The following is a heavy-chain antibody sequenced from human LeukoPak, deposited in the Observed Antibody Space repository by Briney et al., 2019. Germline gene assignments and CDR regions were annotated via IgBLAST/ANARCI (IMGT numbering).Heavy chain of an antibody. Sequence: WASVKVSCKASGYTFTSYGISWVRQAPGQGLEWMGWISAYNGNTNYAQKLQGRVTMTTDTSTSTAYMELRSLRSDDTAVYYCARERGYDILTGYCWFDPWGQGTLATVSS. V-gene: IGHV1-18*01. CDR3: ARERGYDILTGYCWFDP. J-gene: IGHJ5*02. CDR1: GYTFTSYG. D-gene: IGHD3-9*01. CDR2: ISAYNGNT.